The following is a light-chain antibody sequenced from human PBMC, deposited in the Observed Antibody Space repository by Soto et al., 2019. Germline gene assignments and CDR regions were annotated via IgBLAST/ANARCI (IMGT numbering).Light chain of an antibody. Sequence: EIVMTQSPATLSVSPGERATLSCRASQSIGDTLAWYQQKPGQAPRLLIYGASSRVTGFPARFSGSGSGTDFTLTISSLQSDDFAVYYCQQYDNWPPITFGQGTRLEIK. CDR1: QSIGDT. J-gene: IGKJ5*01. CDR2: GAS. V-gene: IGKV3-15*01. CDR3: QQYDNWPPIT.